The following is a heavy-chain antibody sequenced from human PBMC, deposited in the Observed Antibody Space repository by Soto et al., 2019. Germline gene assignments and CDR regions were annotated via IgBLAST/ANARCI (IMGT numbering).Heavy chain of an antibody. D-gene: IGHD6-25*01. CDR1: GGSVCSNRCA. J-gene: IGHJ6*02. V-gene: IGHV6-1*01. Sequence: LHALSRTGAISGGSVCSNRCACNWFRQSPSRGLEWLGRTYYRSKWYNDYAGSVKSRITINPDTSKNQFSLQLNSVIPEDTAVYYCARVRAAYHGIDVWGQATTVTLSS. CDR2: TYYRSKWYN. CDR3: ARVRAAYHGIDV.